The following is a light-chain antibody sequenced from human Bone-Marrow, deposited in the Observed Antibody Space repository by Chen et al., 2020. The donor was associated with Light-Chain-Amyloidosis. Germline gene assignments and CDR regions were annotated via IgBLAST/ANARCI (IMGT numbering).Light chain of an antibody. V-gene: IGLV3-1*01. CDR1: KLGDKY. CDR2: QDS. J-gene: IGLJ1*01. Sequence: SYELTQPPSVSVSPGQTPSITCSGDKLGDKYACWYQQKPGQSPVLVIYQDSKRPSGIPERFSGSNSGNTATLTISGTQAMDEADYYCQAWDSRVFGTGTKVTVL. CDR3: QAWDSRV.